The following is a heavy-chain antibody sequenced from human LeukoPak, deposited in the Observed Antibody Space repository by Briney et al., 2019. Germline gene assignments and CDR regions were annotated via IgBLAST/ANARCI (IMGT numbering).Heavy chain of an antibody. CDR2: IYYSGST. Sequence: SETLSLTCTVSGGSISSYYWSWIRQPPGKGLEWIGYIYYSGSTNYNPSLKSRATISVDTSKNQFSLKLSSVTAADTAVYYCARDPSSGWIFDYWGQGTLVTVSS. V-gene: IGHV4-59*01. J-gene: IGHJ4*02. CDR1: GGSISSYY. CDR3: ARDPSSGWIFDY. D-gene: IGHD6-19*01.